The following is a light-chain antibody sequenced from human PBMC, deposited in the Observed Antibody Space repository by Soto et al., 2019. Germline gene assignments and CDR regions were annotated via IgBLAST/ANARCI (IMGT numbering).Light chain of an antibody. V-gene: IGKV3-15*01. CDR2: GAS. J-gene: IGKJ4*01. CDR1: QSVNSN. Sequence: MAPSPATLYVSPGERATLSCRASQSVNSNLAWYQQKPGQAPRLLLYGASTRAIGIPARFSGSASGTEFTLTISSLQSEDSAVYYCQQYNDWPLTFGGGTKVDIK. CDR3: QQYNDWPLT.